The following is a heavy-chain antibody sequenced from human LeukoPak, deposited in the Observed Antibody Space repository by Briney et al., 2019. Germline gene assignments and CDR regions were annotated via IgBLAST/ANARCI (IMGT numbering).Heavy chain of an antibody. CDR1: SGSISTSNYY. J-gene: IGHJ4*02. D-gene: IGHD3-16*01. CDR2: IFYSGST. Sequence: PSETLSLTCTVSSGSISTSNYYWGWVRRPPGKALEWIGNIFYSGSTYYSPSLKSRVTISVDTSKNQFSLKLSSVTAADTAVYYCARENGDYWGQGTLVTVSS. V-gene: IGHV4-39*07. CDR3: ARENGDY.